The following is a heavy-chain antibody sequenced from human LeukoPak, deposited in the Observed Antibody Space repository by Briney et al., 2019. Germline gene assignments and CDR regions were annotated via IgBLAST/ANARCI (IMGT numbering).Heavy chain of an antibody. CDR2: ISGSGGST. Sequence: GGSLRLSCAASGFTFSSYAMSWVRQAPGKGLEWVSAISGSGGSTYYADSVKGRFTISRDNSKNTLYLQMNSLRAEDTAVYYCAKDHLSYSSSSEFDYWGQGTLVTVSS. CDR1: GFTFSSYA. CDR3: AKDHLSYSSSSEFDY. V-gene: IGHV3-23*01. J-gene: IGHJ4*02. D-gene: IGHD6-6*01.